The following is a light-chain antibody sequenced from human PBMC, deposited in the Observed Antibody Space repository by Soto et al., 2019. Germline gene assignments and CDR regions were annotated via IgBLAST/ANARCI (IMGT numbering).Light chain of an antibody. CDR2: TAS. CDR3: QQFGSSVT. Sequence: DIQMTQSPSSVSASVGDRVTITCRASQDINKWLAWYQQKPGLAPNLVIYTASRLHGGGPSRFSGSASGTDFTLTISRLEPEDFAVYYCQQFGSSVTFGQGTRLEIK. V-gene: IGKV1-12*01. J-gene: IGKJ5*01. CDR1: QDINKW.